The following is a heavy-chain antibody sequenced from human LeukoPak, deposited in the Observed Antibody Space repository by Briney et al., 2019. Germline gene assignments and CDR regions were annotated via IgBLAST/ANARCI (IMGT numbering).Heavy chain of an antibody. CDR2: ISSSSSTI. CDR3: ARGMYNWNFRPWGIPDY. CDR1: GFTFSSYS. D-gene: IGHD1-7*01. Sequence: GGSLRLSCAASGFTFSSYSMNWVRQAPGKGLEWVSYISSSSSTIYYADSVKGRFTISRDNAKNSLYLQMNSLRAEDTAVYYCARGMYNWNFRPWGIPDYWGQGTLVTVSS. V-gene: IGHV3-48*04. J-gene: IGHJ4*02.